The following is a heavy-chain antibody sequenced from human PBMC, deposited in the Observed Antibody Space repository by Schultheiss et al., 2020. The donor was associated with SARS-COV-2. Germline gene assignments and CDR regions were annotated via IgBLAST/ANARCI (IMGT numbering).Heavy chain of an antibody. V-gene: IGHV4-59*01. Sequence: SETLSLTCAVYGGSFSGYYWNWIRQPPGKGLEWIGYLYYSGSTNYNPSLKSRVTISVDTSKNQFSLRLSSVTAADTAVYYCASTLGFSGYIGVWGQGTLVTVSS. CDR3: ASTLGFSGYIGV. CDR1: GGSFSGYY. CDR2: LYYSGST. D-gene: IGHD5-12*01. J-gene: IGHJ4*02.